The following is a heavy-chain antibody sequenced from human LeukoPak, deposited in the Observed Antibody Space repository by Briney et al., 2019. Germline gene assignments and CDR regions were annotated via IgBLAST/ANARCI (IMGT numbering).Heavy chain of an antibody. CDR2: IWYDGSNK. J-gene: IGHJ5*02. V-gene: IGHV3-33*08. Sequence: GGSLRLSCAASGFTFSSYSMNWVRQAPGKGPEWVALIWYDGSNKYYGDSVKGRFTISRDNSKNTVYLQMNSLRAEDTGVYYCANGGTYSSGPWGQGTLVTVSS. CDR3: ANGGTYSSGP. D-gene: IGHD3-22*01. CDR1: GFTFSSYS.